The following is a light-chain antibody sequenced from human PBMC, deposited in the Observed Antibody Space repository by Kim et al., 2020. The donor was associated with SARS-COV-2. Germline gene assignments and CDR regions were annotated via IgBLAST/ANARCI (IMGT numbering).Light chain of an antibody. CDR3: KQYNSWPPLYT. J-gene: IGKJ2*01. V-gene: IGKV3-15*01. CDR2: GAS. CDR1: QSVSSN. Sequence: EIVMTQSPATLSVSPGERATLSCRASQSVSSNLAWYQQKPGQAPRLLIYGASTRATGIPARFSGSGSGTEFTLTISSLQSEDFAVYYCKQYNSWPPLYTFGQGTKLEI.